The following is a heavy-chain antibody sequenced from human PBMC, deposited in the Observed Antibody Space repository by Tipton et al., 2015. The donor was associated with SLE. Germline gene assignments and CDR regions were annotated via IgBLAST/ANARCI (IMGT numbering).Heavy chain of an antibody. CDR1: GFTFSSYW. CDR2: IKQDGSEK. CDR3: ASSYSSSSFDY. V-gene: IGHV3-7*02. D-gene: IGHD6-13*01. J-gene: IGHJ4*02. Sequence: SLRLSCAASGFTFSSYWMSWVRQAPGKGLEWVANIKQDGSEKYYVDSVKGRFTISRDNAKNSLYLQMNSLRAEDTAVYYCASSYSSSSFDYWGQGTLVTVSS.